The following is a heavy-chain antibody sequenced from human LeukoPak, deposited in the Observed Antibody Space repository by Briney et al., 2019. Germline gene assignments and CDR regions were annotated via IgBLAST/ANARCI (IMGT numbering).Heavy chain of an antibody. J-gene: IGHJ4*02. Sequence: GGSLRLSCAASGFTFTSYGMHWVRQSPGKGLEWVAPITYDGYYKYYSDSVKGRFTISSDTSKNTLYLQMNSLRAEDTAVYYCARDLSPVVRASPMGYWGQGTLVTVSS. D-gene: IGHD3-10*01. CDR3: ARDLSPVVRASPMGY. CDR1: GFTFTSYG. CDR2: ITYDGYYK. V-gene: IGHV3-30*03.